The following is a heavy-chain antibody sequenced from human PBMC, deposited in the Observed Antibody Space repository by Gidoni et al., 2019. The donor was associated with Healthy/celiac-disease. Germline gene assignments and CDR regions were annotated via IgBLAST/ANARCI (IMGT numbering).Heavy chain of an antibody. J-gene: IGHJ3*02. CDR3: ARGGLTIFGVVHDAFDI. CDR2: GCST. V-gene: IGHV1-46*01. Sequence: GCSTSYAQKFQGRVTMTRDTSTSTVYMELSSLRSEDTAVYYCARGGLTIFGVVHDAFDIWGQGTMVTVSS. D-gene: IGHD3-3*01.